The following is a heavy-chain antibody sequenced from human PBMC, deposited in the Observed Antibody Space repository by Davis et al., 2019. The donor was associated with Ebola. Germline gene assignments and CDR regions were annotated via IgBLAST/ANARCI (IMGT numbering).Heavy chain of an antibody. CDR3: ARVLTTVTTGWFDP. D-gene: IGHD4-11*01. Sequence: SETLSLTCTVSGGSVSSGSYYWSWIRQPPGKGLEWIGYIDYSGSTNYNPSLKSRVTISVDTSKNQFSLKLSSVTAADTAVYYCARVLTTVTTGWFDPWGQGTLVTVSS. CDR1: GGSVSSGSYY. V-gene: IGHV4-61*01. CDR2: IDYSGST. J-gene: IGHJ5*02.